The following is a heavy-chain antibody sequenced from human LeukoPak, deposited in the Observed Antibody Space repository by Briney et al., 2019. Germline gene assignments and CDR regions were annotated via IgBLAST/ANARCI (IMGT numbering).Heavy chain of an antibody. J-gene: IGHJ4*02. V-gene: IGHV4-61*01. CDR2: IYYSGST. Sequence: SETLSLTCTVSGGSVSSGSYYWSRIRQPPGKGLEWIGYIYYSGSTNYNPSLKSRVTISVDTSKNQFSLKLSSVTAADTAVYYCARYGRYSGYDNFDYWGQGTLVTVSS. CDR1: GGSVSSGSYY. CDR3: ARYGRYSGYDNFDY. D-gene: IGHD5-12*01.